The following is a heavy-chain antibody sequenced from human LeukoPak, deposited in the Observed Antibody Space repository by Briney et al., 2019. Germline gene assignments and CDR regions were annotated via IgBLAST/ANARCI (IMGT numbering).Heavy chain of an antibody. V-gene: IGHV1-2*02. J-gene: IGHJ6*04. CDR3: ARDNREVRGGDCFDV. Sequence: ASVKASCKASGYTFTGYYMHWVRQAPGQGLEWMGWINPNSGGTNYAQKFQGRVTMTRDTSITTAYMELSRLRSDDTAVYYCARDNREVRGGDCFDVWGKGTTVTVSS. D-gene: IGHD2-21*02. CDR1: GYTFTGYY. CDR2: INPNSGGT.